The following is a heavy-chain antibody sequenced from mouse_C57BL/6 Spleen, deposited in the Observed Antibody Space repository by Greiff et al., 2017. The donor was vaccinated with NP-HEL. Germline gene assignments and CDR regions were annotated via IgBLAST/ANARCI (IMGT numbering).Heavy chain of an antibody. J-gene: IGHJ3*01. CDR1: GYTFTDYE. V-gene: IGHV1-15*01. CDR2: IDPETGGT. Sequence: QVQLQQSGAELVRPGASVTLSCKASGYTFTDYEMHWVKQTPVHGLEWIGAIDPETGGTAYNQKFKGKAILTADKSSSTAYMERRSLTSEDSAVYYSTRYGLQPFAYWGQGTLVTVSA. CDR3: TRYGLQPFAY. D-gene: IGHD2-4*01.